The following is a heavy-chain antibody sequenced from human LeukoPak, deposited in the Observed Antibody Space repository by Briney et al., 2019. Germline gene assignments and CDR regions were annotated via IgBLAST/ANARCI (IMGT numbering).Heavy chain of an antibody. V-gene: IGHV4-59*01. J-gene: IGHJ6*04. Sequence: SETLSLTCTVSGGSISSYYWSWIRQPPGKGLEWIGYIYYSGSTNYNPSLKSRVTISVDTSKNQFSLKLSSVTAADTAVYYCARGSYDYVWGSYRPLCYYYGMDVWGKGTTVTVSS. CDR3: ARGSYDYVWGSYRPLCYYYGMDV. CDR2: IYYSGST. D-gene: IGHD3-16*02. CDR1: GGSISSYY.